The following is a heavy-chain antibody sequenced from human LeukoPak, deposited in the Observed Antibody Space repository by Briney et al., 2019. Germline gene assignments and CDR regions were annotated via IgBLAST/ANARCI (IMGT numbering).Heavy chain of an antibody. CDR3: ARSRKQLYWFDP. J-gene: IGHJ5*02. V-gene: IGHV1-8*01. Sequence: ASVKVSCKASGYTFTSYDINWVRQATAQGLEWMGWMNPNSGNKGYAQKFQGRVTMTRNTSISTAYMELSSLRSEDTAVYYCARSRKQLYWFDPWGQGTLVTVSS. CDR2: MNPNSGNK. CDR1: GYTFTSYD. D-gene: IGHD2-2*02.